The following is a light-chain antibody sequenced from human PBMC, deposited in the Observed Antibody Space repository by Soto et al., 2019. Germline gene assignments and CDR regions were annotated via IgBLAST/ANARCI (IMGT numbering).Light chain of an antibody. V-gene: IGKV3-15*01. CDR3: QQYGSSPPYT. CDR1: QNIRTK. Sequence: EIVMTQSPATLSVSPGEGATLSCRASQNIRTKLAWYQQKPGQAPRLLISGASTRATGIPVRFSGSGSGTELALAISSLQSEDFAVYYCQQYGSSPPYTFGQGTKLEIK. CDR2: GAS. J-gene: IGKJ2*01.